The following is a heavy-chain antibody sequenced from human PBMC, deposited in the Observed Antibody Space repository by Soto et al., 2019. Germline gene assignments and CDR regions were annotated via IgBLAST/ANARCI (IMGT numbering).Heavy chain of an antibody. Sequence: SETPSLTRTVSGGSISSFYWGLIPQPPGKGLEWIVYIYYSGSTNYNPSLKSRVTISVDTSKNQFSLKLSSVTAADTAVYYCARHYYGSGSYLRLDYWGQGTLVTVSS. CDR3: ARHYYGSGSYLRLDY. CDR1: GGSISSFY. CDR2: IYYSGST. D-gene: IGHD3-10*01. J-gene: IGHJ4*02. V-gene: IGHV4-59*08.